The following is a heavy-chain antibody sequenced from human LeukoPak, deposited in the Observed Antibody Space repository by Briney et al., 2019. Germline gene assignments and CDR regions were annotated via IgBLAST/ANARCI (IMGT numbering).Heavy chain of an antibody. V-gene: IGHV4-61*01. J-gene: IGHJ4*02. CDR1: GGSVSSGSYY. CDR3: ATLGPRGSSWYNY. Sequence: SETLSLTCTVSGGSVSSGSYYWSWVRQPPGKGLEWIGYIYSSGSTNYKPSLKSRVTISKDTSKNQFSLKLTSVTAADTAVYYCATLGPRGSSWYNYWGQGTLVTVSS. CDR2: IYSSGST. D-gene: IGHD6-13*01.